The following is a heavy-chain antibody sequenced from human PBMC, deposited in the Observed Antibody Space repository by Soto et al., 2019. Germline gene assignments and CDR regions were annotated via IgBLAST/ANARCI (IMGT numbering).Heavy chain of an antibody. CDR3: ATLYSSSPWNYYYGMDV. Sequence: PSETLSLTCAVYGGSFSGYYWSWIRQPPGKGLEWIGEINHSGSTNYNPSLKSRVTISVDTSKNQFSLKRSSVTAADTAVYYCATLYSSSPWNYYYGMDVWGQGTTVTVSS. CDR1: GGSFSGYY. D-gene: IGHD6-6*01. CDR2: INHSGST. V-gene: IGHV4-34*01. J-gene: IGHJ6*02.